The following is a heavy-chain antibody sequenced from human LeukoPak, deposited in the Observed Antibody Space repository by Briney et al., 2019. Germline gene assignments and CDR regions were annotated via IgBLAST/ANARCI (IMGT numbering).Heavy chain of an antibody. V-gene: IGHV7-4-1*02. CDR2: INTDTGNP. CDR1: GYTFTSHA. D-gene: IGHD3-9*01. J-gene: IGHJ4*02. CDR3: AREMAGPLTG. Sequence: ASVKVSCKTSGYTFTSHAINWVRQAPGQGLEWMGWINTDTGNPTYAQGFTGRFVFSLDTSVSTAYLQISSLKAEDTAVYYCAREMAGPLTGWGQGTLVTVSS.